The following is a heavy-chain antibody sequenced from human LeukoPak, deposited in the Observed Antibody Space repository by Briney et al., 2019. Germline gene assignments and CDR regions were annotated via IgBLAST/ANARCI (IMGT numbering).Heavy chain of an antibody. Sequence: QESGPGLVKPSQTLSLTCTVSGGSISSGGYYWSWIRQHPGKGLEWIGYIYYSGSTYYNPSLKSRVTISVDTSKNQFSLKLSSVTAADTAVYYCARNSEPWGYFDLWGRGTLVTVSS. V-gene: IGHV4-31*03. D-gene: IGHD1-14*01. CDR2: IYYSGST. CDR1: GGSISSGGYY. J-gene: IGHJ2*01. CDR3: ARNSEPWGYFDL.